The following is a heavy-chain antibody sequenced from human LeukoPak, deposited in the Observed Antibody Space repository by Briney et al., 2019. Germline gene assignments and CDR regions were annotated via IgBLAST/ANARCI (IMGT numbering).Heavy chain of an antibody. D-gene: IGHD3-16*01. V-gene: IGHV4-4*07. Sequence: SETLSLTCTVSGGSISSYYWSWIRQPAGKGLEWIGRIYTSGSTKYNPSLKSRVTISVDTSKNQFSLRVTSLTAADTAVYYCARLGALHDAFDVWGQGTLVTVSS. CDR3: ARLGALHDAFDV. CDR2: IYTSGST. J-gene: IGHJ3*01. CDR1: GGSISSYY.